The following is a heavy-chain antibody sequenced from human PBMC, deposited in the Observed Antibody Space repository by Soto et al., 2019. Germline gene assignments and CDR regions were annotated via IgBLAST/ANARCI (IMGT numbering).Heavy chain of an antibody. CDR3: ASSAAGNYYYYGMDV. CDR2: ISSSSSYI. Sequence: LRLSCAASGFTFSSYSMNWVRQAPGKGLEWVSSISSSSSYIYYADSVKGRFTISRDNAKSSLYLQMNSLRAEDTAVYYCASSAAGNYYYYGMDVWGQGTTVTVSS. CDR1: GFTFSSYS. V-gene: IGHV3-21*01. J-gene: IGHJ6*02. D-gene: IGHD6-13*01.